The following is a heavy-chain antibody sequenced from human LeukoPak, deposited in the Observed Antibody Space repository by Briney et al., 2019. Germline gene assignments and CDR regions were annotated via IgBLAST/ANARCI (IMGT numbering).Heavy chain of an antibody. V-gene: IGHV1-18*01. D-gene: IGHD6-6*01. CDR3: ARGPLYGSCGY. J-gene: IGHJ4*02. Sequence: ASVKVSCRSCGYTLSRYGISWVRQAPGQGLEWMGWISGYNGKTNYTKMLQGSESMTTDTSTSTAYMELMSLRSDNTAVYYCARGPLYGSCGYWGQGTLVTVSS. CDR1: GYTLSRYG. CDR2: ISGYNGKT.